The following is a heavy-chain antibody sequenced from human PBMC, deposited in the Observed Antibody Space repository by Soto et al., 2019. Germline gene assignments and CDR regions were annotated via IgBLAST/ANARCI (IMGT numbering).Heavy chain of an antibody. V-gene: IGHV3-23*01. Sequence: GGSLRLSCAASGFTFSSYAMSWVRQAPGKGLEWVSAISGSGGSTYYADSVKGRFTISRDNSKNTLYLQMNSLRAEDTAVYYCAKSGSSSWYYYYYYMDVWGKGTTVTVSS. J-gene: IGHJ6*03. CDR2: ISGSGGST. D-gene: IGHD6-13*01. CDR3: AKSGSSSWYYYYYYMDV. CDR1: GFTFSSYA.